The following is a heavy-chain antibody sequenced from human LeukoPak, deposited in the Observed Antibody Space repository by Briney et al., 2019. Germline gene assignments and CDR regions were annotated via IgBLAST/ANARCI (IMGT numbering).Heavy chain of an antibody. J-gene: IGHJ6*02. CDR2: INHSGST. CDR1: GGSFSGYY. D-gene: IGHD2-15*01. Sequence: SGTLSLTCAVYGGSFSGYYWSWIRQPPGKGLDWIGEINHSGSTNYNPSLKSRVTISVDTSKNQFSLKLSSVTAADTAVYYCARGRLGYCSGGSCARYYGMDVWGQGTTVTVSS. V-gene: IGHV4-34*01. CDR3: ARGRLGYCSGGSCARYYGMDV.